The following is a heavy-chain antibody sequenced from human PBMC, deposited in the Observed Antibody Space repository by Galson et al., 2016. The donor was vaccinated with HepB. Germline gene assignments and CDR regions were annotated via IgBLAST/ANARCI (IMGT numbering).Heavy chain of an antibody. V-gene: IGHV3-73*01. D-gene: IGHD6-19*01. Sequence: SLRLSCAASGFTFSGSTMHWVRQASGKGLEWVGLIRTKADSYVTSYGESVKGRVTISRDDSKRTAYLQMKSLKTEDTAVYYCTRSIRSLLAVADYDYWGQGTLVTVSS. J-gene: IGHJ4*02. CDR1: GFTFSGST. CDR3: TRSIRSLLAVADYDY. CDR2: IRTKADSYVT.